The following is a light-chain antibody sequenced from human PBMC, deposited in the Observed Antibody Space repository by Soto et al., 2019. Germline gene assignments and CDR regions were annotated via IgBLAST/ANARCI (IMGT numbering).Light chain of an antibody. J-gene: IGLJ1*01. Sequence: QSALTQPASVSGSPGQSITISCTGTSSDVGGYNDVSWYQQHPGKAPKLMIYDVSNRPSGVSNRFSGSKSGNTASLTISGLQAEDESDYYCSSYTSSSTLVFGTGTKFTVL. CDR3: SSYTSSSTLV. V-gene: IGLV2-14*01. CDR1: SSDVGGYND. CDR2: DVS.